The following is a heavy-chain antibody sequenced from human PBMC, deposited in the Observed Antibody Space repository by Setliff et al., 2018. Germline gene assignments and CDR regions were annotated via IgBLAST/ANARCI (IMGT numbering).Heavy chain of an antibody. V-gene: IGHV1-69*05. CDR2: IIPIFGTA. CDR3: ASAHYYSGYIEYFQY. J-gene: IGHJ1*01. Sequence: SVKVSCKASGGTFSSYAISWVRQAPGQGLEWMGRIIPIFGTANYAQKFQGRVTITRDTSASTVYMELSSLRSEDTAVYYCASAHYYSGYIEYFQYWGQGTLVTVSS. D-gene: IGHD5-12*01. CDR1: GGTFSSYA.